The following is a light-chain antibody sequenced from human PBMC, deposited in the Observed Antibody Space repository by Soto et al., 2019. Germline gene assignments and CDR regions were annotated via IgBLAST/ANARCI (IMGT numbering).Light chain of an antibody. CDR2: GHS. Sequence: QSVLTQPPSLSGAPGQRVTISCTGSSSNIGAGYDVHWYQQLPGTAPQLLIYGHSNRPSGVPDRFSGSKSGTSASLAIPGLQAEDAADYYCQSYDSSMRGWVFGGGTKLTVL. V-gene: IGLV1-40*01. CDR1: SSNIGAGYD. J-gene: IGLJ3*02. CDR3: QSYDSSMRGWV.